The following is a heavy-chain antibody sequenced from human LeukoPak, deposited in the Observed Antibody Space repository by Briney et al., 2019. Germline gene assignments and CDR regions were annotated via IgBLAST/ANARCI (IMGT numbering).Heavy chain of an antibody. J-gene: IGHJ4*02. CDR1: GFTFSSYG. CDR2: IRYDGSNK. Sequence: PGGSLRLSCAASGFTFSSYGMHWVRQAPGKGLEWVAFIRYDGSNKYYADSVKGRFTISRDNSKNTLYLQMNSLRAEDTAVYYCAKVTPSGPRGGWYRFDYWGQGTLVTVSS. D-gene: IGHD6-19*01. V-gene: IGHV3-30*02. CDR3: AKVTPSGPRGGWYRFDY.